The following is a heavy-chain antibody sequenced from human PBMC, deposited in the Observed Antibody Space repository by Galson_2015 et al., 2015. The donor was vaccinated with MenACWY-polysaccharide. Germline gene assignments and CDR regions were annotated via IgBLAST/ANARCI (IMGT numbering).Heavy chain of an antibody. CDR1: GFTFSDYY. V-gene: IGHV3-11*01. CDR3: ARVGPYGGNSLPSDY. CDR2: ITNSGSTI. D-gene: IGHD4-23*01. J-gene: IGHJ4*02. Sequence: SLRLSCAASGFTFSDYYMSWIRQAPGKGLEWVSYITNSGSTIYYAGSVRGRFTISRDNAKNSLYLQMNSLRAEDTAVYYCARVGPYGGNSLPSDYWGQGTLVTVSS.